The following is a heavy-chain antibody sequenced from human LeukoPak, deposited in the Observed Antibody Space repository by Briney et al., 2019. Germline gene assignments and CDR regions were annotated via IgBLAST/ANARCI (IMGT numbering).Heavy chain of an antibody. CDR1: GVSINSGTHY. D-gene: IGHD1-14*01. CDR2: IYYSGNT. CDR3: ARHKTTFVY. Sequence: PSETLSLTCTVSGVSINSGTHYWSWIRQPPGKGLEWIGSIYYSGNTYYNPSLKSRLTMSVDTSENQFSLKLSSVTAADTAVYYCARHKTTFVYWGQGTLVTVSS. J-gene: IGHJ4*02. V-gene: IGHV4-39*01.